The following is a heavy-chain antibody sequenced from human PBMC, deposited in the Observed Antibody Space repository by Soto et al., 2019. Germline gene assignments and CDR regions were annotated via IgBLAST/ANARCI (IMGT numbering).Heavy chain of an antibody. CDR1: GYTFTGYY. J-gene: IGHJ4*02. Sequence: ASVKVSCKASGYTFTGYYMHGVRQAPGQGLEWMGWISPNSGGTNYAQKFQGRVTMTRDTSTSTAYMELRSLRSDDTAVYYCARDMKGNTEKGVFDYWGQGTLVTVSS. CDR2: ISPNSGGT. D-gene: IGHD5-18*01. V-gene: IGHV1-2*02. CDR3: ARDMKGNTEKGVFDY.